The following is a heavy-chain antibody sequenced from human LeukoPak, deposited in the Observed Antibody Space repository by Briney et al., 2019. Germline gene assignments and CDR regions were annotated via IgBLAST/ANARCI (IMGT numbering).Heavy chain of an antibody. CDR2: INHSGST. D-gene: IGHD6-13*01. V-gene: IGHV4-34*01. J-gene: IGHJ4*02. CDR3: ARGGPKYSSSWYAPAFDY. CDR1: GGSFSGYY. Sequence: SETLSLTCAVYGGSFSGYYSSWIRQPPGKGLEWIGEINHSGSTNYNPSLKSRVTISVDTSKNQFSLKLSSVTAADTAVYYCARGGPKYSSSWYAPAFDYWGQGTLVTVSS.